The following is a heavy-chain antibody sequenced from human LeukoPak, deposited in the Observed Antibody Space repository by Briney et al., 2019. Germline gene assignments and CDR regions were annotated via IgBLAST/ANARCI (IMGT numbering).Heavy chain of an antibody. V-gene: IGHV4-4*09. CDR1: GDSISSYY. D-gene: IGHD6-6*01. CDR2: IYTSGGT. Sequence: PSETLSLTCTVSGDSISSYYWSWIRQPPGKGLEWVGYIYTSGGTNYIPSLKGRVTISIDTSKSQFSLKLSSVTAADSAVYYCARLTRLSTSPDRYYLDYWGQGTLVTVSS. CDR3: ARLTRLSTSPDRYYLDY. J-gene: IGHJ4*02.